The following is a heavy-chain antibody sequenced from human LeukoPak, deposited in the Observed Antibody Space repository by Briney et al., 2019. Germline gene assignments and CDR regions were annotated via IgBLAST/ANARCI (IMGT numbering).Heavy chain of an antibody. V-gene: IGHV3-23*01. CDR3: ARSYVGADRYFDY. CDR2: ISGGGGDI. CDR1: GFTFSTYA. J-gene: IGHJ4*02. Sequence: GGSLRLSCAASGFTFSTYAMSWVRQAPGKGLEWVSAISGGGGDIYYADSVKGRFTISRDNSKNTLYLQMNSLRAEDTAVYHCARSYVGADRYFDYWGQGTLVTVSS. D-gene: IGHD1-26*01.